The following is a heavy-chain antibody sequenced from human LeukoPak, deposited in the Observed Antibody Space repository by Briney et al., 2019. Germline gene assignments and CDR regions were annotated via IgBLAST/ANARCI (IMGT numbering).Heavy chain of an antibody. CDR3: ANSAGWYQLLPWFDP. Sequence: GGSLRLSCAASGFTFSSYAMSWVRQAPGKGLEWVSAISGSGGSTYYADSVKGRFTISRDNSKNTLYLQMNSLRAGDTAVYYCANSAGWYQLLPWFDPWGQGTLVTVSS. CDR1: GFTFSSYA. V-gene: IGHV3-23*01. J-gene: IGHJ5*02. CDR2: ISGSGGST. D-gene: IGHD2-2*01.